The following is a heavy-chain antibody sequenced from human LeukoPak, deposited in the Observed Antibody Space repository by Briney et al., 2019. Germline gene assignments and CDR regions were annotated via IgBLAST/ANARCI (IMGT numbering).Heavy chain of an antibody. V-gene: IGHV4-61*01. Sequence: PSETLSLTCTDSGGSVSSGSYYWSWIRQPPGKGLEWIGYIYYSGSTNYNPSLKSRVTISVDTSKNQFSLKLSSVTAADTAVYYCARDGIVGATYGTWGQGTLVTVSS. CDR1: GGSVSSGSYY. CDR2: IYYSGST. D-gene: IGHD1-26*01. J-gene: IGHJ5*02. CDR3: ARDGIVGATYGT.